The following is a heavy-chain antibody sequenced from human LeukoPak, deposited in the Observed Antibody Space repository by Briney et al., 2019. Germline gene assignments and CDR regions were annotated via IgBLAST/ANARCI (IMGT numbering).Heavy chain of an antibody. CDR3: ARDMASGWYRGFDC. D-gene: IGHD6-19*01. V-gene: IGHV3-7*01. Sequence: GGSLRLSCAASGFTFSSYWMSWVRQAPGKGLEWVANIKQDGSEKYYVDSVKGRFTISRDNAKNSLYLQMNSLRAEDTAVYYCARDMASGWYRGFDCWGQGTLVTASS. CDR2: IKQDGSEK. CDR1: GFTFSSYW. J-gene: IGHJ4*02.